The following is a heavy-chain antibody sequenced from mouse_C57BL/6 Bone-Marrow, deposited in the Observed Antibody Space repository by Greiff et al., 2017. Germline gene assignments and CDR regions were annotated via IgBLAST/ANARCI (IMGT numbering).Heavy chain of an antibody. Sequence: EVKLMESEGGLVQPGSSMKLSCTASGFTFSDYYMAWVRQVPEKGLEWVANINYDGSSTYYLDSLKSRFIISRDNAKNILYLQMSSLKSEDTATYYCARADYYGSSHYAMDYWGQGTSVTVSS. CDR3: ARADYYGSSHYAMDY. V-gene: IGHV5-16*01. CDR1: GFTFSDYY. D-gene: IGHD1-1*01. CDR2: INYDGSST. J-gene: IGHJ4*01.